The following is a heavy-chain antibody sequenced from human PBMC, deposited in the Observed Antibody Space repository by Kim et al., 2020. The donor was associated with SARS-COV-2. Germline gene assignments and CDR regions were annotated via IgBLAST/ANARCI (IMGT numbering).Heavy chain of an antibody. Sequence: GSPTSYADSVKGRFTIARDNAKNTLYLQMNSLRAEDTAVYYCARDRLLWFGAQGTLVTVSS. V-gene: IGHV3-74*01. D-gene: IGHD3-10*01. CDR3: ARDRLLWF. J-gene: IGHJ4*02. CDR2: GSPT.